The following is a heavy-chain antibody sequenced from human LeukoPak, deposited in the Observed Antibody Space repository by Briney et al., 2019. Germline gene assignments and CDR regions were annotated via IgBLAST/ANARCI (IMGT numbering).Heavy chain of an antibody. CDR2: IYYSGST. J-gene: IGHJ4*02. V-gene: IGHV4-59*08. CDR3: ARSSKALGDFDY. D-gene: IGHD3-16*01. CDR1: GGSISSYY. Sequence: SETLSLTCTVSGGSISSYYWSWIRQPPGKGLEWIGDIYYSGSTNYNPSLKSRVTISVDTSKNQFSLKLSSVTAADTAVYYCARSSKALGDFDYWGQGTLVTVSS.